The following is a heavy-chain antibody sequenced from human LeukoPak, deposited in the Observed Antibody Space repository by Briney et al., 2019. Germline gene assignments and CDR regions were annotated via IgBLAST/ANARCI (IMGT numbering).Heavy chain of an antibody. Sequence: SETLSLTCTVSGGSISSGGYYWSWIRQHPGKGLELIGYIYYSGSTYYNPSLKSRVTISVDTSKNQFSLKLSSVTAADTAVYYCARSADLCSGGSCPPYVFDYWGQGTLVTVSS. CDR1: GGSISSGGYY. D-gene: IGHD2-15*01. V-gene: IGHV4-31*03. CDR3: ARSADLCSGGSCPPYVFDY. CDR2: IYYSGST. J-gene: IGHJ4*02.